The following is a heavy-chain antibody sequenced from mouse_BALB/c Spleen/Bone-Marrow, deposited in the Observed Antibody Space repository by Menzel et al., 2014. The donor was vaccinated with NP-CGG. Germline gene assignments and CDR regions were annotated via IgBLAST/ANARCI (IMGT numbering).Heavy chain of an antibody. J-gene: IGHJ3*01. CDR2: IHYSGST. D-gene: IGHD1-1*01. V-gene: IGHV3-1*02. CDR1: GYSITSGYG. CDR3: AREERTTVRFAF. Sequence: EVKLVESGPDLVKPSQSLSLTCTVTGYSITSGYGWHWIRQFPGNKLEWMGYIHYSGSTNYNPSLKSRISITRDTSKNQFFLQFKYVASEDTATDYCAREERTTVRFAFLGQGTLGTGSA.